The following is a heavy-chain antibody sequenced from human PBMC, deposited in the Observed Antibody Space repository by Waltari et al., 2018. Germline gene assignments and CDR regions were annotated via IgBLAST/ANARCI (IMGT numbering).Heavy chain of an antibody. CDR1: GGSISSYY. CDR2: IYYSGST. CDR3: ARERALNDAFDI. V-gene: IGHV4-59*01. J-gene: IGHJ3*02. Sequence: QVQLQESGPGLVKPSETLSLTCTVSGGSISSYYWSWIRQPPGKGLEWIGYIYYSGSTNYNPSLKSRVTISVDTSKNQFSLKLSSVTAADTAVYYCARERALNDAFDIWGQGTMVTVSS.